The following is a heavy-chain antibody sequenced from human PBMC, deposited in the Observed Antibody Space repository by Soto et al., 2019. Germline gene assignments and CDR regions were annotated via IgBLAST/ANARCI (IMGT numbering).Heavy chain of an antibody. D-gene: IGHD2-2*03. Sequence: SETLSVTCTVAGGSIINGGYYWGWIHQHPGKGLEWIGYIHYSGSTNYNPSLKSRVTISVDTSKNHFSLKLSSVTAADTAVYYCARGGYCSRTSCPPTDPWGQGTLVTVSS. CDR2: IHYSGST. CDR3: ARGGYCSRTSCPPTDP. V-gene: IGHV4-31*03. CDR1: GGSIINGGYY. J-gene: IGHJ5*02.